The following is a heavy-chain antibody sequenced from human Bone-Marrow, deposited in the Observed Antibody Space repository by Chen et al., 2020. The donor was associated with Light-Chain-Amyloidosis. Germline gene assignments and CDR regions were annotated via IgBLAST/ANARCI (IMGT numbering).Heavy chain of an antibody. D-gene: IGHD4-17*01. J-gene: IGHJ6*02. V-gene: IGHV1-2*04. CDR3: ARGEVTTSFYYYGMDV. Sequence: QVQLVQSGAEVKKPGASVKVSCKASGYTFTGYYMHWVRQAPGQGLEWMGWINPNSGGTNYAQKFQGWVTMTRDTSISTAYMELSSLRSDDTAVYYCARGEVTTSFYYYGMDVWGQGTTVTVSS. CDR2: INPNSGGT. CDR1: GYTFTGYY.